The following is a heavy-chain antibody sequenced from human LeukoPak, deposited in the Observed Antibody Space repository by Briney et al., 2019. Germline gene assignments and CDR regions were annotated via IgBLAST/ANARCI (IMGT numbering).Heavy chain of an antibody. CDR1: EFSVGSNY. Sequence: GGSLRLSCAASEFSVGSNYMTWVRQAPGKGLEWVSLIYSGGSTYYADSVKGRFTISRDNSKNTLYLQMNSLRAEDTAVYYCARDSGQWLDYWGQGTLVTVSS. CDR3: ARDSGQWLDY. D-gene: IGHD6-19*01. J-gene: IGHJ4*02. CDR2: IYSGGST. V-gene: IGHV3-66*01.